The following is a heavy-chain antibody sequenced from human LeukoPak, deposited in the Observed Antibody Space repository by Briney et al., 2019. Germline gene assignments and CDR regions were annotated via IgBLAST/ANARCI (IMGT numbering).Heavy chain of an antibody. V-gene: IGHV4-39*07. D-gene: IGHD5-24*01. Sequence: PSETLSLTCTVSGGSISSSSYYWGWIRQPPGKGLEWIGSIYYSGSTYYNPSLKSRVTISVDTSKNQFSLKLSSVTAADTAVYYCARSEGWLQLPFDYWGQGTLVTVSS. CDR3: ARSEGWLQLPFDY. CDR2: IYYSGST. CDR1: GGSISSSSYY. J-gene: IGHJ4*02.